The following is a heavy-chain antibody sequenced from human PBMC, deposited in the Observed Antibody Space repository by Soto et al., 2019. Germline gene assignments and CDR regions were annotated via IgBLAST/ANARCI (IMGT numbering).Heavy chain of an antibody. CDR1: GGSFSGYY. V-gene: IGHV4-34*01. CDR3: ARGWFGELPRF. D-gene: IGHD3-10*01. CDR2: INHSGST. J-gene: IGHJ4*02. Sequence: QVQLQQWGAGLLKPSETLFLTCAVYGGSFSGYYWSWIRQPPGKGLEWIGEINHSGSTNYNPSLKSRVTISVDTSKNQFSLKLSSVTAADTAVYYCARGWFGELPRFWGQGTLVTVSS.